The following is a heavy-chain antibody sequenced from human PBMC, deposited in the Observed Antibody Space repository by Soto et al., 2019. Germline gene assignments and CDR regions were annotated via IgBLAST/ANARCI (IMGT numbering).Heavy chain of an antibody. CDR2: INAGNGNT. J-gene: IGHJ5*02. CDR3: ARVTDNWNYVGWFDP. V-gene: IGHV1-3*01. Sequence: VASVKVSCKASGYTFTSYAMHWVRQAPGQRLEWMGWINAGNGNTKYSQKFQGRVTITRDTSASTAYMELSSLRSEDTAVYYCARVTDNWNYVGWFDPWGQGTLVTVSS. CDR1: GYTFTSYA. D-gene: IGHD1-7*01.